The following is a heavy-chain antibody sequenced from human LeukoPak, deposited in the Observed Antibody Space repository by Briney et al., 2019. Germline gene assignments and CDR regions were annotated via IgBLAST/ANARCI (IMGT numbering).Heavy chain of an antibody. J-gene: IGHJ4*02. D-gene: IGHD2-21*02. Sequence: ASVKVSCKASGYTFTSYDINWVRQATGQGLEWMGWMNPNSGNTGYAQKFQGRVTMTRNTSISTAYTELSSLRSEDTAVYYCARGLSLQTSTAAIWGQGTLVTVSS. CDR2: MNPNSGNT. CDR1: GYTFTSYD. CDR3: ARGLSLQTSTAAI. V-gene: IGHV1-8*01.